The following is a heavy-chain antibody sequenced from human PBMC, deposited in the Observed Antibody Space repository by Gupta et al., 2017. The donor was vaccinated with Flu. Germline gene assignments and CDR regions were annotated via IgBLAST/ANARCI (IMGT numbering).Heavy chain of an antibody. Sequence: EVQLSESGGGLEQPGGSLIRSCTASGFTFISYAMGWVRQAPGKGLVWVAAINGGGIGTQYAGAVKGRFTISRDNAKNTLYLQMNSLRVEDTAVYYCARAGSGWNFDYWGQGALVTVSS. CDR2: INGGGIGT. D-gene: IGHD6-19*01. CDR1: GFTFISYA. V-gene: IGHV3-23*01. CDR3: ARAGSGWNFDY. J-gene: IGHJ4*02.